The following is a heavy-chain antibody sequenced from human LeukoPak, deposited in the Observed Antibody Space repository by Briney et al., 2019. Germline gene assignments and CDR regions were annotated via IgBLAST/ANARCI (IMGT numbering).Heavy chain of an antibody. CDR3: ARDLMTTVTIRYFDY. V-gene: IGHV4-4*07. D-gene: IGHD4-17*01. J-gene: IGHJ4*02. CDR1: GGSISSYY. CDR2: IYTSGST. Sequence: SETLSLTCTVSGGSISSYYWSWIRQPAGKGLEWIGRIYTSGSTNYNPSPKSRVTMSVDTSKNQFSLKLSSVTAADTAVYYCARDLMTTVTIRYFDYWGQGTLVTVSS.